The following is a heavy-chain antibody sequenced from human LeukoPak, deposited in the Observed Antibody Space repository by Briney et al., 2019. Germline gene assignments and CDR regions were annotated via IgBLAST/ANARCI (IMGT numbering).Heavy chain of an antibody. V-gene: IGHV3-33*06. CDR2: IWYDGSNK. CDR3: AKDRGAARGAFDI. CDR1: GFTFSSYG. J-gene: IGHJ3*02. Sequence: QPGRSLTLSCAASGFTFSSYGMHWVRQAPGKGLEWVAVIWYDGSNKYYADSVKGRFTISRDNSKNTLYLQMNSLRAEDSAVYYCAKDRGAARGAFDIWGQGTMVTVSS. D-gene: IGHD3-10*01.